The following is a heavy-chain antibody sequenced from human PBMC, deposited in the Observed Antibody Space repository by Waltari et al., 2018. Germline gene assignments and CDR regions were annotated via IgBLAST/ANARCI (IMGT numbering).Heavy chain of an antibody. Sequence: QVQLPESGPGLVEPSETVSLTCGVSGGSISSYFWNWIRQPPGKGLEWIGYGHNNGGTKYNPSLKSRATISVDRSSNQVTLRLTSATTADTAVYYCAQWNAPNRCFDSWGQGTLVIVSS. CDR2: GHNNGGT. CDR1: GGSISSYF. V-gene: IGHV4-59*12. CDR3: AQWNAPNRCFDS. J-gene: IGHJ4*02. D-gene: IGHD1-1*01.